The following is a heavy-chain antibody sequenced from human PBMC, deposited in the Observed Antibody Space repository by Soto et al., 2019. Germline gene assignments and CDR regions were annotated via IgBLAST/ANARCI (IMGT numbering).Heavy chain of an antibody. CDR1: GGSISSGDYY. CDR2: IYYSGST. J-gene: IGHJ5*02. V-gene: IGHV4-30-4*01. Sequence: SETLSLTCTVSGGSISSGDYYWSWIRQPPGKGLEWIGYIYYSGSTYYNPSLKSRVTISVDTSKNQFSLKLSSVTAADTAVYYCDRDKEWDSNWLHPWGQGTIVTVYS. D-gene: IGHD1-26*01. CDR3: DRDKEWDSNWLHP.